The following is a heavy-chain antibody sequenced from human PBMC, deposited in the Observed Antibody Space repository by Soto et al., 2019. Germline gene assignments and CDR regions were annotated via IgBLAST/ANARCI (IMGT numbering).Heavy chain of an antibody. D-gene: IGHD3-16*01. CDR2: IYSGGST. CDR3: ARDPWAADY. CDR1: GFTVSSKN. V-gene: IGHV3-66*01. J-gene: IGHJ4*02. Sequence: EVQLVESGGGLVKPGGSLRLSCAASGFTVSSKNMSWVRQAPGKGLEWVSVIYSGGSTFYADSVRGRFTISRDNSKNTVNLQMNSLRAEDTAVYYCARDPWAADYWGQGTLVTVSS.